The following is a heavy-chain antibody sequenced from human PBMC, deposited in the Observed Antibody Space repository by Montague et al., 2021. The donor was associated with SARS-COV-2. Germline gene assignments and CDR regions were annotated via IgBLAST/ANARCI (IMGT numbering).Heavy chain of an antibody. CDR1: GDSISYFY. Sequence: ETRSLTCTVSGDSISYFYWSWIRQPAGKGLEWIGRVSASGSTNYNPSLNSRVTMSVDTSKKQFSLRLSPVTAADTAVYYCARDVVAAPGTFDYWGQGTLVTVSS. CDR3: ARDVVAAPGTFDY. D-gene: IGHD6-13*01. J-gene: IGHJ4*02. V-gene: IGHV4-4*07. CDR2: VSASGST.